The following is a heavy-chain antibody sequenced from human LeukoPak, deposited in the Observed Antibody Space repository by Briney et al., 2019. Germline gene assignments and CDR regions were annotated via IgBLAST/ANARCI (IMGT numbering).Heavy chain of an antibody. CDR1: RFTFNSYS. V-gene: IGHV3-21*01. CDR2: ISSSSGYI. CDR3: ARDSGYCSSTGCYVHYFDY. D-gene: IGHD2-2*01. J-gene: IGHJ4*02. Sequence: GGSLRLSCAASRFTFNSYSMNWVRQTPGKGLEWVSSISSSSGYINYADSVKGRFTVSRDNAKNSLYLQMNSLRAEDTAVYYCARDSGYCSSTGCYVHYFDYWGQGTLVTVSS.